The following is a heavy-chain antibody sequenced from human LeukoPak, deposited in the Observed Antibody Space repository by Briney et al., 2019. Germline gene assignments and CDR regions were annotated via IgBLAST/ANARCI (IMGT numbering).Heavy chain of an antibody. Sequence: GGSLRLSCAASGFTFSSYVMSWVRQAPGKGLEWVSAMSGADGSTYYADSEKGRFIISRDNSKNTLYLQMNSLRAEDTAVYYCAKAVYTAVVFDSWGPGTLVTVSS. CDR1: GFTFSSYV. CDR3: AKAVYTAVVFDS. D-gene: IGHD2-2*02. V-gene: IGHV3-23*01. CDR2: MSGADGST. J-gene: IGHJ4*02.